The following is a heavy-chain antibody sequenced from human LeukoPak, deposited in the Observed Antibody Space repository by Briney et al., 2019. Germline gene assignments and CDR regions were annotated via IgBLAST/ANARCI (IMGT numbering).Heavy chain of an antibody. D-gene: IGHD4-17*01. Sequence: GASVKVSCKVSGYTLTELSMHWVRQAPGKGLEWMGGFDPEDGETIYAQNFQGRVTMTRDTSTSAVYMELSSLRSEDTAVYYCARAYFDYGGIYYGMDVWGQGTTVTVSS. CDR3: ARAYFDYGGIYYGMDV. J-gene: IGHJ6*02. V-gene: IGHV1-24*01. CDR2: FDPEDGET. CDR1: GYTLTELS.